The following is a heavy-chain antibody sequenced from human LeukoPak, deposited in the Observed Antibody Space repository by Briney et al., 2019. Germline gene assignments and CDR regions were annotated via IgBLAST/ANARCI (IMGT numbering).Heavy chain of an antibody. J-gene: IGHJ4*02. CDR1: GFTFSTYS. Sequence: TGGSLRLSCAASGFTFSTYSMTWVRQAPGKGLEWVSGIFNSGDKTFYADSVKGRFTTSRDNSKNTLYLQMNSLRAEDTAVYYCAKDVVPDSGWDLDHWGQGTLVTVSS. V-gene: IGHV3-23*01. CDR3: AKDVVPDSGWDLDH. D-gene: IGHD6-19*01. CDR2: IFNSGDKT.